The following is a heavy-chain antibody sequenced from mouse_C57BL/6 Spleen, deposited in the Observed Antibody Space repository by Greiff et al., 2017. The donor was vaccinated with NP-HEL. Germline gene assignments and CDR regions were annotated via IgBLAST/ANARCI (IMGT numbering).Heavy chain of an antibody. V-gene: IGHV1-18*01. J-gene: IGHJ4*01. CDR1: GYTFTDYN. D-gene: IGHD1-3*01. Sequence: EVQLQQSGPELVKPGASVKIPCKASGYTFTDYNMDWVKQSHGKSLEWIGDINPNNGGTIYNQKFKGKATLTVDKSSSTAYMELRSLTSEDTAVYYCARGGVSGVYYAMDYWGQGTSVTVSS. CDR2: INPNNGGT. CDR3: ARGGVSGVYYAMDY.